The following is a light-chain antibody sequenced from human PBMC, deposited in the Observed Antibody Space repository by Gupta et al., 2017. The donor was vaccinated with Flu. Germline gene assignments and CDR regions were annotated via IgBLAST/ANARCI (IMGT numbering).Light chain of an antibody. CDR1: TGAINSGHY. CDR3: LISFPWV. V-gene: IGLV7-46*01. Sequence: GSSTGAINSGHYPYRLQQKPGQAPRTLIYDTSNKHSGTPARFSGSLLGGKAALTLSGAEPEDEAGYYCLISFPWVFGGGTKLTVL. J-gene: IGLJ3*02. CDR2: DTS.